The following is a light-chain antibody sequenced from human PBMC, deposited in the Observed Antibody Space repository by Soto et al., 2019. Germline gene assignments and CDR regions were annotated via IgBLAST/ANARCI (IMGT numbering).Light chain of an antibody. J-gene: IGKJ4*01. CDR2: AAS. CDR1: QSISSG. CDR3: QQRASWPLT. V-gene: IGKV3-11*01. Sequence: EIVLTQSPATLSLSPGERATLSCRASQSISSGLAWYQQKPGQAPRLLLYAASNRATGVPDRFSGSGSGTDFILTISGLEPGDFAVYYCQQRASWPLTFGGGTKVEIK.